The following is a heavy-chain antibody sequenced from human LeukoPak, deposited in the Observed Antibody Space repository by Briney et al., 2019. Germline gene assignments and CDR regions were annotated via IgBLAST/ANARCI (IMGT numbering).Heavy chain of an antibody. CDR1: GYSITSDYY. CDR3: ARDIVMLVTIDY. Sequence: SETLSLTCTVSGYSITSDYYCGCLRHPPGKGQGRIGGIPNSGSTYYTPSLKSRVTTSAATSKNQSSMQLTSFTAAAPAFYFSARDIVMLVTIDYWGKGTLVTVYS. V-gene: IGHV4-38-2*02. J-gene: IGHJ4*02. CDR2: IPNSGST. D-gene: IGHD3-16*01.